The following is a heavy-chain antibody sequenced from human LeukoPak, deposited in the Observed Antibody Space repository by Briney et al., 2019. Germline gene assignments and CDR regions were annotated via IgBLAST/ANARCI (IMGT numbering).Heavy chain of an antibody. CDR3: AKGWTGYHPPYYFDY. V-gene: IGHV3-23*01. CDR2: ISGSGGST. D-gene: IGHD3/OR15-3a*01. Sequence: GGSLRLSCGASGFTFSSYAMSWVRQAPGKGLEWVSAISGSGGSTYYTDSVKGRFTISRDNSKNTLYLQMNSLRAEDTAVYYCAKGWTGYHPPYYFDYWGQGTLVTVSS. J-gene: IGHJ4*02. CDR1: GFTFSSYA.